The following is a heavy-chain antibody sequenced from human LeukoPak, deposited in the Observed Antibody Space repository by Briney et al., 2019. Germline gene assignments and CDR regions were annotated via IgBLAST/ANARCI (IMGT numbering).Heavy chain of an antibody. CDR3: AKGSYGDYEEVGDY. Sequence: QSGGSLRLSCSASGFTFSNYAMHWVRQAPGKGLEYVSAISGNGRRTYYADSVKGRFTISRDNSKNTLYLQMSGLRAEDTAVYYCAKGSYGDYEEVGDYWGQGTLVTVSS. CDR1: GFTFSNYA. D-gene: IGHD4-17*01. V-gene: IGHV3-64D*06. CDR2: ISGNGRRT. J-gene: IGHJ4*02.